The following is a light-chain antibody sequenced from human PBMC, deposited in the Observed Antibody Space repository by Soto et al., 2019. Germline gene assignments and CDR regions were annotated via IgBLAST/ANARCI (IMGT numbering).Light chain of an antibody. J-gene: IGLJ1*01. Sequence: QSALTQPASVSGSPGQSITISCTGTSSGVGGYNFVSWYQQHPGKAPKFLIYDVSNRPSGASTRFSGSKSANTASLTISGLQAEDEADYYCSSYTDSSTQVFGTGTKVTVL. CDR2: DVS. V-gene: IGLV2-14*03. CDR3: SSYTDSSTQV. CDR1: SSGVGGYNF.